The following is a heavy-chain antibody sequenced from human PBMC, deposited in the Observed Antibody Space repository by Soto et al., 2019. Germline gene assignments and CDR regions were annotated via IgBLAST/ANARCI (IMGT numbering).Heavy chain of an antibody. Sequence: QVQLVESGGGVVQPGRSLRLSCAASGFTFRSYGMHWVRQAPGKGLEWVAIISYDGSNYYHADSVKGRFTISRDNSKTTLSLQMTSLRAEDTAVYYCAKVYSGKGGMDVGGQGTTVTVSS. CDR1: GFTFRSYG. D-gene: IGHD5-12*01. CDR3: AKVYSGKGGMDV. CDR2: ISYDGSNY. J-gene: IGHJ6*02. V-gene: IGHV3-30*18.